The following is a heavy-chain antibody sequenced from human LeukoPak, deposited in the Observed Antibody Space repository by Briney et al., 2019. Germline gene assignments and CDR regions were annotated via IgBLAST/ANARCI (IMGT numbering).Heavy chain of an antibody. Sequence: GRSLRLSCAASGFTFDDYAMHWVRQAPGKGLVWVARIKGDGSSTNYADSVKGRLTISRDNAQNTVYLQMTSLRAEDTAVYYCAKASAGSSWYLGDDYWGQGSLVTVSS. J-gene: IGHJ4*02. CDR2: IKGDGSST. D-gene: IGHD6-13*01. CDR1: GFTFDDYA. CDR3: AKASAGSSWYLGDDY. V-gene: IGHV3-74*01.